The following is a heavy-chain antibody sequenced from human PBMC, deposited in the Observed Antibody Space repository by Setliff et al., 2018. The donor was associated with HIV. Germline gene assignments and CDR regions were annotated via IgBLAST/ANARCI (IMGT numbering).Heavy chain of an antibody. CDR2: IYTNGNT. D-gene: IGHD3-9*01. Sequence: PSETLSLTCTVSGGSISRGSYYWSWIRQPAGKGLEWIGRIYTNGNTNYNPSLKSRVTVSADTSKNQFSLKLTSVTAADTAVYYCARGDPFTDFDSNDFWGQGTLVTVSS. CDR1: GGSISRGSYY. CDR3: ARGDPFTDFDSNDF. J-gene: IGHJ4*02. V-gene: IGHV4-61*02.